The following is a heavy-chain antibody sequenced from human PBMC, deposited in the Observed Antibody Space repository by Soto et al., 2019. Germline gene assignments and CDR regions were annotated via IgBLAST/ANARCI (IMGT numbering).Heavy chain of an antibody. CDR2: ISSSSSYI. V-gene: IGHV3-21*01. D-gene: IGHD3-3*01. CDR3: AREPPRPCGVVGY. J-gene: IGHJ4*02. CDR1: GFTFSSYS. Sequence: EVQLVESGGGLVKPGGSLRLSCAASGFTFSSYSMNWVRQAPGKGLEWVSSISSSSSYIYYADSVKGRFTISRDNAKNSLYLQMNSLRAEDTAGYYCAREPPRPCGVVGYWGQGTLVTVSS.